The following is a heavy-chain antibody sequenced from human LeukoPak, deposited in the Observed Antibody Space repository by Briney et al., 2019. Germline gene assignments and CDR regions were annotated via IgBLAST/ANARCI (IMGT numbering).Heavy chain of an antibody. J-gene: IGHJ3*02. D-gene: IGHD6-19*01. CDR3: ARPSSGWIDAFDI. CDR2: IYYSGST. V-gene: IGHV4-59*08. CDR1: GGYISTYY. Sequence: PSETLSFTGTVSGGYISTYYWTWIRQPPGKGLEWIGYIYYSGSTNYNPSLKSRVTISVDTSKNQFSLKMISVTAADTAVYYCARPSSGWIDAFDIWGQGTMVTVSS.